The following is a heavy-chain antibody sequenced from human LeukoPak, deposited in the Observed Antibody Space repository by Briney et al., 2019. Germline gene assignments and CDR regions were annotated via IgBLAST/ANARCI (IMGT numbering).Heavy chain of an antibody. CDR3: ARGSGSYFQIFDY. D-gene: IGHD1-26*01. CDR2: INPNSGGT. V-gene: IGHV1-2*04. Sequence: APVKVSCKASGYTFTGYYMHWVRQAPGQGLEWMGWINPNSGGTNYAQKFQGWVTMTRDTSISTAYMELSRLRSDDTAVYYCARGSGSYFQIFDYWGQGTLVTVSS. CDR1: GYTFTGYY. J-gene: IGHJ4*02.